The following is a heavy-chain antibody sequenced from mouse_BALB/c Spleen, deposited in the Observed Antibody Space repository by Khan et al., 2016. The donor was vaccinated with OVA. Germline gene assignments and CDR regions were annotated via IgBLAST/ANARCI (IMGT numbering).Heavy chain of an antibody. D-gene: IGHD1-1*01. J-gene: IGHJ2*01. V-gene: IGHV3-2*02. CDR2: ISYSGRT. CDR3: ARWVTINTVVATDFDY. CDR1: GYSITSDYA. Sequence: EVQLQESGPGLVKPSQSLSLTCTVAGYSITSDYAWNWIRQFPGNKLEWMGYISYSGRTSYNPSLKSRIPITRDTSKNQFFLQLNSVTTEDTATYYCARWVTINTVVATDFDYWGQGTTLTVSS.